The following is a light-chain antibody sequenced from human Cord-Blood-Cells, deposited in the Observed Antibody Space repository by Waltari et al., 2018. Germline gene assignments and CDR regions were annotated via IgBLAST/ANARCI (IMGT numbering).Light chain of an antibody. CDR3: QQYYSTPPT. V-gene: IGKV4-1*01. J-gene: IGKJ1*01. CDR2: WAS. CDR1: QSVLYSPNNKNY. Sequence: DIVMTQSPDSLAVPLGERATINCKSSQSVLYSPNNKNYLAGYQQKPGQPPKLLIYWASTRESGVPDRFSGSGSGTDFTLTISSLQAEDVAVYYCQQYYSTPPTFGQGTKVEIK.